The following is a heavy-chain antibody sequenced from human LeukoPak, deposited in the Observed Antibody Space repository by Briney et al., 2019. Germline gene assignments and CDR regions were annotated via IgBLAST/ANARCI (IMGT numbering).Heavy chain of an antibody. D-gene: IGHD4-17*01. CDR2: ISSSGTTI. J-gene: IGHJ2*01. CDR3: ARSDGDYVDWYFAL. Sequence: GGSLRLSCAASGLTFSDYYMSWIRQAPGKGLEWVSYISSSGTTIYYADSVKGRFTISRDNAKNSLYLQMNSLRAEDTAVYYCARSDGDYVDWYFALWGRGTLVTVSS. V-gene: IGHV3-11*01. CDR1: GLTFSDYY.